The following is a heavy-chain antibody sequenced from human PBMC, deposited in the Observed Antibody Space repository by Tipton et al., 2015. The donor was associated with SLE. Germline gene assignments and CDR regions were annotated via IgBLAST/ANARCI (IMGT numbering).Heavy chain of an antibody. J-gene: IGHJ5*02. V-gene: IGHV3-23*01. Sequence: GSLRLSCAASGFTFSSYAMSWVRQAPGKGLEWVSAISGSGSSTYYADSVKGRFTISRDNSKNTLYLQMNSLRAEDTAVYYCARGDRSGYYRFDPWGQGTLVTVSS. D-gene: IGHD3-3*01. CDR1: GFTFSSYA. CDR3: ARGDRSGYYRFDP. CDR2: ISGSGSST.